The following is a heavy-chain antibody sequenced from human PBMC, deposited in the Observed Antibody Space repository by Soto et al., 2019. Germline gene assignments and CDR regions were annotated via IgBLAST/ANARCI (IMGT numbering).Heavy chain of an antibody. V-gene: IGHV4-34*01. D-gene: IGHD2-2*01. Sequence: SETLSLTCAVYGGSFSGYYWRWIRQPPGKGLEWIGEINHSGSTNYNPSLKSRVTISVDTSKNQFSLKLSSVTAADTAVYYCARSGKICSSTSCYAWNYYYYMDASRKGTTSAVCS. CDR2: INHSGST. CDR1: GGSFSGYY. CDR3: ARSGKICSSTSCYAWNYYYYMDA. J-gene: IGHJ6*03.